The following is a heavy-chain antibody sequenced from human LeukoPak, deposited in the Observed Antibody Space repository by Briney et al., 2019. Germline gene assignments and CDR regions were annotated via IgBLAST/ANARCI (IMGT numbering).Heavy chain of an antibody. CDR3: ASGARAARPTGYYMDV. V-gene: IGHV4-34*01. J-gene: IGHJ6*03. D-gene: IGHD6-6*01. Sequence: PSETLSLTCAVYGGSYSGYYWSWIRQPPGKGREGIEEINHSGSTNYNPCLKSRVTISVDTSKNQFSLKLSSVTAADTAVYYCASGARAARPTGYYMDVWGKGTTVTVSS. CDR2: INHSGST. CDR1: GGSYSGYY.